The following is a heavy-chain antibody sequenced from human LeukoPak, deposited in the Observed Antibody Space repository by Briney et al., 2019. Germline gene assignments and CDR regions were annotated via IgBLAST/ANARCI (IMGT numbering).Heavy chain of an antibody. Sequence: GASVKVSCKASGYTFTSYDINWVRQATGQGLEWMGWMNPNSGNTGYAQKFQGRVTMTRDTSISTAYMELSGLRSDDTAVYYCARDRTGALFFDYWGQGTLVTVSS. D-gene: IGHD2-8*02. CDR2: MNPNSGNT. V-gene: IGHV1-8*01. J-gene: IGHJ4*02. CDR1: GYTFTSYD. CDR3: ARDRTGALFFDY.